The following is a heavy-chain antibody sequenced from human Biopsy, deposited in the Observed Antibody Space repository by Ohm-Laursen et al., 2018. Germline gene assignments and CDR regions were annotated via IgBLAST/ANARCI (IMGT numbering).Heavy chain of an antibody. J-gene: IGHJ5*02. CDR3: AREPRIAAVAYFDP. CDR1: GGSISNYY. Sequence: PSETLSLTCTVSGGSISNYYWSWIRQPAGKGLEWIGRIYSSGSTKYNPSLKSRFTMSVDTSKNQFSLILSSMTAADTAVYYCAREPRIAAVAYFDPWGQGTLVTVSS. V-gene: IGHV4-4*07. D-gene: IGHD6-13*01. CDR2: IYSSGST.